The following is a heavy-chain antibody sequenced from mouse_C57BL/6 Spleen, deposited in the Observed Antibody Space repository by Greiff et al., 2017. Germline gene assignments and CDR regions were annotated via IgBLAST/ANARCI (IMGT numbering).Heavy chain of an antibody. D-gene: IGHD1-1*01. J-gene: IGHJ2*01. V-gene: IGHV5-17*01. CDR3: ARDYYGSSYVYIDY. CDR2: ISSGSSTI. Sequence: EVKLMESGGGLVKPGGSLKLSCAASGFTFSDYGMHWVRQAPEKGLEWVAYISSGSSTIYYADTVKGRFTISRDNAKNTMFLQMTNLRSEDSAMYYCARDYYGSSYVYIDYWGQGTTLTVSS. CDR1: GFTFSDYG.